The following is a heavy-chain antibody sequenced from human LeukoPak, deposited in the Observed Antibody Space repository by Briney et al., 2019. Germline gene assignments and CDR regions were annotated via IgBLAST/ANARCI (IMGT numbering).Heavy chain of an antibody. CDR2: IYYSGST. Sequence: SETLSLTCTVSGGSISSSTYYWGWIRQPPGKGLEWIGSIYYSGSTYYNPSLKSRVTISVDTSKNQFSLKLSSVTAADTAVYCCAREQAYYYYYDMDVWGKGTPVTVSS. CDR1: GGSISSSTYY. V-gene: IGHV4-39*07. J-gene: IGHJ6*03. CDR3: AREQAYYYYYDMDV.